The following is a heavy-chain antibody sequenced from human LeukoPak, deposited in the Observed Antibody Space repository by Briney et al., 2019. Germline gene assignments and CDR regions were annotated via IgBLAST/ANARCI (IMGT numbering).Heavy chain of an antibody. D-gene: IGHD3-9*01. CDR1: GFTFSSYA. CDR3: AKDRGYLTGYFYGY. J-gene: IGHJ4*02. V-gene: IGHV3-30*04. CDR2: ISYDGSNK. Sequence: GRSLRLSCAASGFTFSSYAMHWVRQAPGKGLEWVAVISYDGSNKYYADPVKGRFTISRDNSKNTLYLQMNSLRAEDTAVYYCAKDRGYLTGYFYGYWGQGTLVTVSS.